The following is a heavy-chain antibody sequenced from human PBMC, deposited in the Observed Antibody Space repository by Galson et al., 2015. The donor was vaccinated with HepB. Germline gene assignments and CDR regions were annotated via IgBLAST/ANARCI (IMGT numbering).Heavy chain of an antibody. V-gene: IGHV3-9*01. Sequence: SLRLSCAASGSTFDDYAMHWVRQAPGKGLEWVSGISWNSGSIGYADSVKGRFTISRDNAKNSLYLQMNSLRAEDTALYYCAKDRHTTVTTFAFDIWGQGTMVTVSS. J-gene: IGHJ3*02. D-gene: IGHD4-17*01. CDR1: GSTFDDYA. CDR3: AKDRHTTVTTFAFDI. CDR2: ISWNSGSI.